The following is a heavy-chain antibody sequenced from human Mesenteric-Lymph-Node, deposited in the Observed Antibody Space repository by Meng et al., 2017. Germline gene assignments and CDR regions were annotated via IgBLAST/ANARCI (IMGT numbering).Heavy chain of an antibody. V-gene: IGHV3-7*03. CDR2: IDQDGSRT. CDR3: AKDPAAGSLVFDY. D-gene: IGHD3-16*02. CDR1: GFTFSNYW. J-gene: IGHJ4*02. Sequence: GGSLRLSCAASGFTFSNYWIIWVRQAPGKGLEWVANIDQDGSRTYSADSVKGRFTISRDNSKNTLYLQMNSLRAEDTAVYYCAKDPAAGSLVFDYWGQGTLVTVSS.